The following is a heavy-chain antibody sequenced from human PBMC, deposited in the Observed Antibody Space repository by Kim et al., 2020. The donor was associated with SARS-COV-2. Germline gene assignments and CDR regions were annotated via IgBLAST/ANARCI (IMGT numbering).Heavy chain of an antibody. J-gene: IGHJ4*02. CDR3: ARVRGGNPQQRHKPAIHFDY. CDR1: GGSFSGYY. D-gene: IGHD2-15*01. V-gene: IGHV4-34*01. CDR2: INHSGST. Sequence: SETLSLTCAVYGGSFSGYYWSWIRQPPGKGLEWIGEINHSGSTNYNPSLKSRVTISVDTSKNQFSLKLSSVTAADTAVYYCARVRGGNPQQRHKPAIHFDYWGQGTLVTVSS.